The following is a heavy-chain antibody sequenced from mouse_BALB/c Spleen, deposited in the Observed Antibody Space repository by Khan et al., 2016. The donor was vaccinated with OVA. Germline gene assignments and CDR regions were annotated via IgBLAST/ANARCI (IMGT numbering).Heavy chain of an antibody. J-gene: IGHJ3*01. CDR3: ARRGYDYGRGALFAY. V-gene: IGHV2-2*02. CDR1: GFSLDNYS. CDR2: IWSAGST. D-gene: IGHD2-4*01. Sequence: QVRLQQSGPGLVQPSQSLSITCTVSGFSLDNYSVHWIRQSPGKGLEWLGVIWSAGSTDYNAAFISRLTITKDNSRSQVFFKVINRQPKDTAIYCCARRGYDYGRGALFAYWGQGTLVTVAA.